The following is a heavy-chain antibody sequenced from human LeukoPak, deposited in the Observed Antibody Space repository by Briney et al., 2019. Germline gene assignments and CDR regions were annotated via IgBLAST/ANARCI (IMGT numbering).Heavy chain of an antibody. Sequence: SETLSLTRSVSGDSSRSYYSSCVRHPPGKGLEWVVYLYYSGSTKHNTSLKSRGTLSVDTSKNQFPLKSTSVTGAATARYFRARDKGGIGGSWDYSGEGSLVSASS. D-gene: IGHD3-10*01. CDR3: ARDKGGIGGSWDY. V-gene: IGHV4-59*01. CDR1: GDSSRSYY. J-gene: IGHJ4*02. CDR2: LYYSGST.